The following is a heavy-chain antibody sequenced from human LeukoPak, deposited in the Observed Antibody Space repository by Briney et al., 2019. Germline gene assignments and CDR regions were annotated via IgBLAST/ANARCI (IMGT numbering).Heavy chain of an antibody. D-gene: IGHD3-22*01. V-gene: IGHV4-34*01. CDR2: INHSGST. CDR3: ARERYYDSSGFDY. CDR1: GGSFSGYY. Sequence: SETLSLTCAVYGGSFSGYYWSWIRQPPGKGLEWIGGINHSGSTNYNPSLKSRVTISVDTSKNQFSLKLSSVTAADTAVYYCARERYYDSSGFDYWGQGTLVTVSS. J-gene: IGHJ4*02.